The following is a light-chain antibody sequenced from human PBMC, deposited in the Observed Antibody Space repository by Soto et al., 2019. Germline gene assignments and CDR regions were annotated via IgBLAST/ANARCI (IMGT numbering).Light chain of an antibody. Sequence: DIVMTQSPDSLAVSLGERATINCKSSQSVLYSSNNKNYLAWYQQRPGQPPKLLIYWASTRESGVPDRFSGSGSGTDFTLTITSLQAEDVAVYYCHKYESTPPTFGQGTKLEIK. CDR1: QSVLYSSNNKNY. CDR2: WAS. V-gene: IGKV4-1*01. CDR3: HKYESTPPT. J-gene: IGKJ2*01.